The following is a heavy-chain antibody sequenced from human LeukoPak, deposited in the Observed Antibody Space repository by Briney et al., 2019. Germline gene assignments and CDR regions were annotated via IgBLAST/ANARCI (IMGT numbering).Heavy chain of an antibody. CDR1: GFTFSDYY. CDR3: ARAIRYSSVDY. J-gene: IGHJ4*02. D-gene: IGHD6-25*01. V-gene: IGHV3-11*01. Sequence: GGSLRLSCAASGFTFSDYYMSWIRQAPGKGLEWVSYISTSGSTIYYADSVKGRFTISRDNAKNSLYLQMNSLRAEDTAMYYCARAIRYSSVDYWAQGTLVTVSS. CDR2: ISTSGSTI.